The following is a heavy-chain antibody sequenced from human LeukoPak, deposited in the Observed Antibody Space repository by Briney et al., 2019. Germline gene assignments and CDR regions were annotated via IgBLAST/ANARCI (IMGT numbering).Heavy chain of an antibody. Sequence: GGSLRLSCAAPGFTFSSYAMSWVRQAPGKGLEWVSAISGSGGSTYYADSVKGRFTISTDNSKNTLYLQMNSLRAEDTAVYYCAKDRSGDYSEYFDYWGQGTLVTVSS. D-gene: IGHD4-11*01. CDR2: ISGSGGST. CDR3: AKDRSGDYSEYFDY. CDR1: GFTFSSYA. V-gene: IGHV3-23*01. J-gene: IGHJ4*02.